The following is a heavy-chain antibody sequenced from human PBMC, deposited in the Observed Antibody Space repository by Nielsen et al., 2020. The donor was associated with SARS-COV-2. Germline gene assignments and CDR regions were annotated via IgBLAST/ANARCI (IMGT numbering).Heavy chain of an antibody. CDR1: GGSISSGDYY. V-gene: IGHV4-61*08. CDR3: ASGITMVRGVMYHYYYYGMDV. D-gene: IGHD3-10*01. CDR2: IYYSGST. J-gene: IGHJ6*02. Sequence: SETLSLTCTVSGGSISSGDYYWSWIRQPPGKGLEWIGYIYYSGSTNYNPSLKSRVTISVDTSKNQFSLKLSSVTAADTAVYYCASGITMVRGVMYHYYYYGMDVWGQGTTVTVSS.